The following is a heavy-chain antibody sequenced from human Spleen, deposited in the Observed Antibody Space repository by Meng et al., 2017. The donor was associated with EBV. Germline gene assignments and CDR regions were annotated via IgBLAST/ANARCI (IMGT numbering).Heavy chain of an antibody. J-gene: IGHJ4*02. CDR1: GFTVSSNY. CDR3: AMDSGYDYTYFDY. Sequence: VQLVESGGGLIQPGGSLRLSCAASGFTVSSNYMSWVRQAPGKGLEWVSVIYSSGTTYYADSVQGRFTISRDNSKNTLYLQMNSLRAEDTAVYYCAMDSGYDYTYFDYWGQGTLVTVSS. D-gene: IGHD5-12*01. CDR2: IYSSGTT. V-gene: IGHV3-53*01.